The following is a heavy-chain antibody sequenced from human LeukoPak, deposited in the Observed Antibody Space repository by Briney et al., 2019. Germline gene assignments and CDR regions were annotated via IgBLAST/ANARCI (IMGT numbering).Heavy chain of an antibody. CDR2: IKRDGSEK. Sequence: GSLRLSCAVSGSTFSDYWMSWVRQAPGKGLEWVANIKRDGSEKYYMDSVKGRFTISRDNAKNSLYLQIHSLRPEDTAVYYCARGQQLAGHWGQGTLVTVSS. V-gene: IGHV3-7*04. D-gene: IGHD6-13*01. J-gene: IGHJ4*02. CDR3: ARGQQLAGH. CDR1: GSTFSDYW.